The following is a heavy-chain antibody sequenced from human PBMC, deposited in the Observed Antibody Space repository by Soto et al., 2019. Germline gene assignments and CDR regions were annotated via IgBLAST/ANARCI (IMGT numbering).Heavy chain of an antibody. Sequence: SETLSLTCTVSGGSISSYYWSWIRQPPGKGLEWIGYIYYSGSTNYNPSLKSRVTISVDTSKNQFSLKLSSVTAADTAVYYCASFINSGYDYYFDYWGQGTLVTVSS. J-gene: IGHJ4*02. CDR3: ASFINSGYDYYFDY. CDR2: IYYSGST. CDR1: GGSISSYY. D-gene: IGHD5-12*01. V-gene: IGHV4-59*08.